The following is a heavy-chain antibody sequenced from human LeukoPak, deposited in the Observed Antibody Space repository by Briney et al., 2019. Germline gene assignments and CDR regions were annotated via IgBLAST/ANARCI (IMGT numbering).Heavy chain of an antibody. V-gene: IGHV1-69*13. CDR3: ARAGAHDAFDI. CDR2: IIPIFGTT. CDR1: GGTFSSYA. Sequence: GASVKVSCKASGGTFSSYAISWVRQAPGQGLEWMGGIIPIFGTTNYAQKFQGRVTITADESASTAYMELRILRSEDTAVYYCARAGAHDAFDIWGQGTMVTVSS. D-gene: IGHD3-10*01. J-gene: IGHJ3*02.